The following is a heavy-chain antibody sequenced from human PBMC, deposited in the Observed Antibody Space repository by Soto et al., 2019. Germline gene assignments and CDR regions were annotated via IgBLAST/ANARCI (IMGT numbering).Heavy chain of an antibody. J-gene: IGHJ4*02. Sequence: HVQLVQSGAEVKKPGASVKVSCKASGYTFTDYAIQWVRQAPGQRLEWMGWINAGNGNTKYSQKFQGRVTITRDTSASTAYIELSSLTSQDTAVYYCAREHDFWIRYSFDYWGQGTLVTVSS. CDR1: GYTFTDYA. CDR2: INAGNGNT. V-gene: IGHV1-3*01. CDR3: AREHDFWIRYSFDY. D-gene: IGHD3-3*01.